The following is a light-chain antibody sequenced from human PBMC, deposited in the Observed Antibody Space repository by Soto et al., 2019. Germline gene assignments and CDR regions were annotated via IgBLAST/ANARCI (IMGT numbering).Light chain of an antibody. CDR3: QQYYTYWT. J-gene: IGKJ1*01. CDR2: KAS. CDR1: QSISNW. Sequence: DIQMTQSPSTLSASVGDRVTITCRASQSISNWLAWYQQKPGKAPDLLIYKASSLESGVPSRFSGSGSGTEFILTISSLQPDDFATYYCQQYYTYWTFGQGTKVEIK. V-gene: IGKV1-5*03.